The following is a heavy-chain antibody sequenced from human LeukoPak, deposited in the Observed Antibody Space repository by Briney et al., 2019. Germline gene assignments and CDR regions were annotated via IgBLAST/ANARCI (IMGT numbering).Heavy chain of an antibody. CDR3: ARGGYYATSGYCPFDY. J-gene: IGHJ4*02. CDR2: ITGSGYDT. Sequence: GGSLSLSCAASGFTFSSFAMSWVRQAPGKRLEWLSVITGSGYDTNSADSVKGRFTISRDNSKNTLYLQMNSLRAEDTAVYYCARGGYYATSGYCPFDYWGPGTLVTVSS. CDR1: GFTFSSFA. V-gene: IGHV3-23*01. D-gene: IGHD3-22*01.